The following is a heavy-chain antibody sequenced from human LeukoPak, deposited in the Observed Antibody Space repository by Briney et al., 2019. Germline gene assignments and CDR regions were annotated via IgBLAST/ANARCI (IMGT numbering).Heavy chain of an antibody. D-gene: IGHD6-6*01. CDR2: IYYSGIT. CDR1: GGSITSYY. Sequence: SETLSLTCTVSGGSITSYYWNWIRQPPGKGLEWIGYIYYSGITHYYPSLKSRVTISLDMSKNQFSLKLSSVTAADTAVYYCARDRGSSPDYFDFWGQGTLVTVSS. J-gene: IGHJ4*02. V-gene: IGHV4-59*01. CDR3: ARDRGSSPDYFDF.